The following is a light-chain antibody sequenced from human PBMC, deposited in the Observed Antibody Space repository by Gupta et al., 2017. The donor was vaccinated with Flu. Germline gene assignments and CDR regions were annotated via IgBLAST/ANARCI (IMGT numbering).Light chain of an antibody. CDR1: QSSSNY. Sequence: DIQMTQSPSSLSASVGDRVTIPCRASQSSSNYLNWYQQKPGKAPKLLIYSASSLQGGVPSRFSGSGAGTDFTLSISSLEPEDFATYYCQQSYSTPRAFGQGTKVEIK. CDR3: QQSYSTPRA. J-gene: IGKJ1*01. V-gene: IGKV1-39*01. CDR2: SAS.